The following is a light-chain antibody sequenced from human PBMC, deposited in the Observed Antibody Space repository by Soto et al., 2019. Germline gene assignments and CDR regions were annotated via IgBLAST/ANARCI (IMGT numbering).Light chain of an antibody. CDR3: AAWDDSLKGVI. Sequence: QSVLTQPPSASGTPGQMITISCSGSSSNIGSNTAHWYQQLPGTAPKLLIYSTNQRPSGVPDRFSGSKSGTSASLAISGLQSEDEADYYCAAWDDSLKGVIFGGGTQLTVL. CDR1: SSNIGSNT. CDR2: STN. J-gene: IGLJ2*01. V-gene: IGLV1-44*01.